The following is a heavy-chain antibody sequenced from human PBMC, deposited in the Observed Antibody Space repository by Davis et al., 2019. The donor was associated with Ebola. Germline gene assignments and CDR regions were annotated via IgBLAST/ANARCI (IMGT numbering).Heavy chain of an antibody. J-gene: IGHJ6*02. CDR2: INNDGSST. CDR1: GFTFSGSA. Sequence: GESLKISCAASGFTFSGSAMHWVRQAPGKGLVWVSRINNDGSSTSYADSVKGRFTISRDNAKNTLYLQMNSLRAEDTAVYYCARLTTRYYYYGMDVWGQGTTVTVSS. D-gene: IGHD4-11*01. CDR3: ARLTTRYYYYGMDV. V-gene: IGHV3-74*01.